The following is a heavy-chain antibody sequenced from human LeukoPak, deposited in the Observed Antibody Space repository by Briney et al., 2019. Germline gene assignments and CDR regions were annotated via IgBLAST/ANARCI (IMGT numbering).Heavy chain of an antibody. Sequence: GGSLRLSCAASGFTFSSYSMSWVRQAPGKGLEWVSSISSSSTYRYYAASVKGRFTVSRDNAKNSLYLQMNSLRAEDTALYYCARGRYSGSYLLDYWGQGTLVTVSS. V-gene: IGHV3-21*01. J-gene: IGHJ4*02. D-gene: IGHD1-26*01. CDR2: ISSSSTYR. CDR1: GFTFSSYS. CDR3: ARGRYSGSYLLDY.